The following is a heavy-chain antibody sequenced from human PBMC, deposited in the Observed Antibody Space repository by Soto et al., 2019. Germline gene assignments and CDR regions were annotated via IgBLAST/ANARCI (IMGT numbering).Heavy chain of an antibody. CDR1: GFTFSSYA. V-gene: IGHV3-23*01. Sequence: GGSLRLSCAASGFTFSSYAMSWVRQAPGKGLEWVSAISGSGGSTYYADSVKGRFTISRDNSKNTLYLQMNSLRAEDTAVYYCAKAPYCSSTSCYDHPGYWGQGTLVTVSS. J-gene: IGHJ4*02. CDR3: AKAPYCSSTSCYDHPGY. CDR2: ISGSGGST. D-gene: IGHD2-2*01.